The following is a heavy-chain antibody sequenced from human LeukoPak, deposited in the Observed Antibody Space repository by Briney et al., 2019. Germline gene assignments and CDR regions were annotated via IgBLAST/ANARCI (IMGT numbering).Heavy chain of an antibody. CDR3: AKDPRGYSYGWPYDY. CDR2: ISGSGGST. Sequence: GGSLRLSCAASGFTFSSYAMSWVRQAPGKGVEWVSAISGSGGSTYYADSVKGRFTISRDNSKNTLYLQMNSLRAEDTAVYYCAKDPRGYSYGWPYDYWGQGTLVTVSS. V-gene: IGHV3-23*01. CDR1: GFTFSSYA. D-gene: IGHD5-18*01. J-gene: IGHJ4*02.